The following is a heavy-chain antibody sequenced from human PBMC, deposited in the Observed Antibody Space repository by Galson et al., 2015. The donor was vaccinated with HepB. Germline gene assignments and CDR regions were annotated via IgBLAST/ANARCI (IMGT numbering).Heavy chain of an antibody. CDR2: IGGSDGGT. J-gene: IGHJ4*02. D-gene: IGHD6-13*01. V-gene: IGHV3-23*01. CDR3: ARDSPYSSSWYGVSDY. CDR1: GFSFSSYA. Sequence: SLRLSCAASGFSFSSYAMSWVRQTPGKGLEWVSRIGGSDGGTYYADSVEGRFTISRDNSKNTLYLQMNSLRAEDTAVYYCARDSPYSSSWYGVSDYWGQGTLVTVSS.